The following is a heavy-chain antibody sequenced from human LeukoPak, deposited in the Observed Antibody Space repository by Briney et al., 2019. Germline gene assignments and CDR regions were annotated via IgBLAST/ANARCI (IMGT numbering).Heavy chain of an antibody. Sequence: GSLRLSCAASGFTFSSYWMSWVRQAPGKGLEWVANIKQDGSEKYYVDSVKGRFTISRDNAKNSLYLQMNSLRAEDTAVYYCARDGRDGYNPGGYWGQGTLVTVSS. CDR1: GFTFSSYW. D-gene: IGHD5-24*01. V-gene: IGHV3-7*01. J-gene: IGHJ4*02. CDR3: ARDGRDGYNPGGY. CDR2: IKQDGSEK.